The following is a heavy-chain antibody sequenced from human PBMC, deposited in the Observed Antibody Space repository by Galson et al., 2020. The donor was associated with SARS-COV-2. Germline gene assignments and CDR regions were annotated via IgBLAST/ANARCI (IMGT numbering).Heavy chain of an antibody. D-gene: IGHD5-12*01. V-gene: IGHV4-39*07. CDR1: GGSVSSFSYY. Sequence: SETLSLTCTVSGGSVSSFSYYWGWIRQPPGKGLEWIGSILHSGGTYYNPSLKSRVTISVDTSENLFSLKLTSVTAADTAVYFCARAGYSGYDFDYWGQGTLVTVSS. J-gene: IGHJ4*02. CDR3: ARAGYSGYDFDY. CDR2: ILHSGGT.